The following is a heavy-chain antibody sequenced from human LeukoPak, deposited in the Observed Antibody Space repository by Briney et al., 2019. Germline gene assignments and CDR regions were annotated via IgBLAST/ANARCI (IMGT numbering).Heavy chain of an antibody. Sequence: ASVKVSCKASGGTFSSYAISWVRQAPGQGLEWMGGIIPIFGTANYAQKFQGRVTITADESTSTAYMELSSLRSEDTAVYYCARDITGWDTTVSKGGEGMDVWGQGTTVTVSS. V-gene: IGHV1-69*13. CDR3: ARDITGWDTTVSKGGEGMDV. J-gene: IGHJ6*02. D-gene: IGHD4-17*01. CDR1: GGTFSSYA. CDR2: IIPIFGTA.